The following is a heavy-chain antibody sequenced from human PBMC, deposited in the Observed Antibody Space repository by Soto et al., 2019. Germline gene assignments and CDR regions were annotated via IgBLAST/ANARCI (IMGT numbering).Heavy chain of an antibody. CDR3: ASLCSSTSCYTKAFDI. CDR2: IIPIFGTA. Sequence: GASVKVSRKASGGTFSSYAISWVRQAPGQGLEWMGGIIPIFGTANYAQKFQGRVTITADESTSTAYMELSSLRSEDTAVYYCASLCSSTSCYTKAFDIWGQGTMVTVSS. V-gene: IGHV1-69*13. CDR1: GGTFSSYA. D-gene: IGHD2-2*02. J-gene: IGHJ3*02.